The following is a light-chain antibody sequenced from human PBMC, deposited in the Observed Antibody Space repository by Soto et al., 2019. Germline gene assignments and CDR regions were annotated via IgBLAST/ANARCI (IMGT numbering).Light chain of an antibody. CDR3: QQYNNWPPAM. J-gene: IGKJ1*01. V-gene: IGKV3-15*01. CDR1: QSVSSN. Sequence: EIVMTQSPATLSVSQGERATLSCRASQSVSSNLAWYQQKPGQAPRLLIYGASTRATGIPARSSGSGSGTEFTLTISSLQSEDFAVYYCQQYNNWPPAMFGHGTKVEIK. CDR2: GAS.